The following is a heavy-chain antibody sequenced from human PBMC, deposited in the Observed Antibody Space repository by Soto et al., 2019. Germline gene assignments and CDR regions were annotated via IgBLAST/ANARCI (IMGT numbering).Heavy chain of an antibody. D-gene: IGHD3-22*01. CDR1: SGSISSSNW. Sequence: PSETLSLTCAVSSGSISSSNWWSWVRQPPGKGLEWIGEIYHSGSTNYNPSLKSRVTISVDKSKNQFSLKLNSVTAADTAVYYCAREYYSESRNRFDPWGQGTLVTVSS. CDR2: IYHSGST. CDR3: AREYYSESRNRFDP. J-gene: IGHJ5*02. V-gene: IGHV4-4*02.